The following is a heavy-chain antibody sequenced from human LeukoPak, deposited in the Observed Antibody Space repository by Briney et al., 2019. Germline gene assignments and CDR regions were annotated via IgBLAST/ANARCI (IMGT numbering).Heavy chain of an antibody. V-gene: IGHV4-39*07. CDR2: IYYSGST. J-gene: IGHJ5*02. CDR1: GGSISSSSYY. D-gene: IGHD3-10*01. CDR3: ARDSRAGWFDP. Sequence: SETLSLTCTVYGGSISSSSYYWGWIRQPPGKGLEWIGSIYYSGSTYYNPSLKSRVTISVDTSKNQFSLKLSSVTAADTAVYYCARDSRAGWFDPWGQGTLVTVSS.